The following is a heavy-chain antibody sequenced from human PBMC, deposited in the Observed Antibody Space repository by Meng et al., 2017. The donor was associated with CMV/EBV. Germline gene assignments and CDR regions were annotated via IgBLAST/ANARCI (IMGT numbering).Heavy chain of an antibody. J-gene: IGHJ4*02. V-gene: IGHV3-30*02. CDR3: ARDGAGRLPLFADY. Sequence: GESLKISCAASGFTFSSYGMHWVRQAPGKGLEWVAFIRYDGSNKYYADSVKGRFTISRDNAKNSLYLQMNSLRAEDTAVYYCARDGAGRLPLFADYWGQGTLVTVSS. D-gene: IGHD2-21*01. CDR1: GFTFSSYG. CDR2: IRYDGSNK.